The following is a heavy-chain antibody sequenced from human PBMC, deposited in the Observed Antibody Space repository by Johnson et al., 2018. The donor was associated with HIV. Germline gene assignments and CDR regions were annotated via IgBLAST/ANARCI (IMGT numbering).Heavy chain of an antibody. V-gene: IGHV3-20*04. CDR3: ARDLAGTERGNAFDI. Sequence: VQLVESGGGVVRPGGSLRLSCAASGFTFDDYGMSWVRQAPGKGLEWVSGISWNGGNTDYADSVTVRFPTSRDNAKNSLYLQMNSLRAEDTAVYYCARDLAGTERGNAFDIWGQGTMVTVSS. CDR1: GFTFDDYG. CDR2: ISWNGGNT. D-gene: IGHD1-1*01. J-gene: IGHJ3*02.